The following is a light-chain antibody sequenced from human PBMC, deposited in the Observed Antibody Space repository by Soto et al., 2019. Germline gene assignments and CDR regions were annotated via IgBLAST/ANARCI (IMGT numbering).Light chain of an antibody. Sequence: QSVLTQPPSASGSPGQSVTISCTGTSSDVGAYNYVSWYQQHPGKAPKLIIYEVTKRPSGVPDRFSGSKSGNTVSLTVSGLQAEDEADYYCSSYAGSDNFRVFGTGTKVTVL. J-gene: IGLJ1*01. V-gene: IGLV2-8*01. CDR3: SSYAGSDNFRV. CDR1: SSDVGAYNY. CDR2: EVT.